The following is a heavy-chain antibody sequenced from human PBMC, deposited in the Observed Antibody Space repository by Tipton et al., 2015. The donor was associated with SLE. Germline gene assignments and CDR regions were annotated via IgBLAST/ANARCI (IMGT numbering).Heavy chain of an antibody. CDR3: ASPPIAVRRVGDDAFDI. CDR1: GYTFTSYG. Sequence: QLVQSGAEVKKPGASVKVSCKASGYTFTSYGISWVRQAPGQGLEWMGWISTYKGYTNYAQKFQGRVTMTKDTSTRTAYMEPRSLRSDDTAVSYCASPPIAVRRVGDDAFDIWGQSTMVTVS. V-gene: IGHV1-18*01. J-gene: IGHJ3*02. CDR2: ISTYKGYT. D-gene: IGHD6-6*01.